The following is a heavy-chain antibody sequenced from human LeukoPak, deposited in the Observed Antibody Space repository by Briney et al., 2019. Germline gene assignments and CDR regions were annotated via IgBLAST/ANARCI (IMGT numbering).Heavy chain of an antibody. CDR2: ISSNGGST. Sequence: PGGSLRLSCAASGFTFSSYAMHWVRQAPGKGLEYVSAISSNGGSTYYANSVKGRFTISRDSSKNTLYLQMGSLRAEDMAVYYCARSKWLIVVVPAAIHNFGYWGQGTLVTVSS. CDR3: ARSKWLIVVVPAAIHNFGY. J-gene: IGHJ4*02. D-gene: IGHD2-2*02. CDR1: GFTFSSYA. V-gene: IGHV3-64*01.